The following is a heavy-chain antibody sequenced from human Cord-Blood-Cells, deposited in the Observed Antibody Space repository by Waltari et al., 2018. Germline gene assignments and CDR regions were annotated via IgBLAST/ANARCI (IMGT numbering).Heavy chain of an antibody. D-gene: IGHD3-3*01. CDR3: ARGSDYDFWSGYYGDYYYGMDV. CDR2: IKHSGST. Sequence: QVQLQQWGAGLLKPSETLSLTCAVYGGSFSGYYWSWIRQPPGKGLGWIGEIKHSGSTNYNPALKRRVTISVDTSKNQFSLKLSSVTAADTAVYYCARGSDYDFWSGYYGDYYYGMDVWGQGTTVTVSS. J-gene: IGHJ6*02. CDR1: GGSFSGYY. V-gene: IGHV4-34*01.